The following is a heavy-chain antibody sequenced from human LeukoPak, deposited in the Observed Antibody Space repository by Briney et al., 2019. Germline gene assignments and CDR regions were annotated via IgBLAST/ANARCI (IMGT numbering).Heavy chain of an antibody. V-gene: IGHV4-4*02. CDR3: ARDSLGYCSGGSCPLAY. J-gene: IGHJ4*02. Sequence: SETLSLTCAVSGGSISSSNWWSWVRQPPGKGLEWIGEIYHSGSTNYNPSLKSRVTIPIDKSKNQFSLKLSSVTAADTAVYYCARDSLGYCSGGSCPLAYWGQGTLVTVSS. CDR1: GGSISSSNW. D-gene: IGHD2-15*01. CDR2: IYHSGST.